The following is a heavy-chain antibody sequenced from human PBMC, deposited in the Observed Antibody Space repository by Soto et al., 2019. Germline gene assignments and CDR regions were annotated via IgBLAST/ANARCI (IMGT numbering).Heavy chain of an antibody. D-gene: IGHD1-1*01. CDR3: ARTREREYTRSLDY. V-gene: IGHV3-23*01. J-gene: IGHJ4*02. CDR2: ISIGDHIT. CDR1: GFTFSNYA. Sequence: EVQLLESGGGSVQPGGSLRLSCGASGFTFSNYAMNWVRQAPGRGLEWLSVISIGDHITYYADSVKGRFTISRDKSANTRYLQMSSLRAEDTAVYYCARTREREYTRSLDYWGPGTLVTVSS.